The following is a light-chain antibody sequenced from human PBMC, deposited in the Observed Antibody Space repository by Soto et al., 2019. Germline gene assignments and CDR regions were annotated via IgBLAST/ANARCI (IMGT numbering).Light chain of an antibody. CDR3: QQCDTHPPA. V-gene: IGKV1-33*01. CDR1: QDISKD. Sequence: DIQMTQSPSSLSASVGDRVTITCQAIQDISKDLNCYQLQPGKDPRLLLYDESNVDAGVPSRFSGSGSGTDFPLTISSLHHEDIATYFFQQCDTHPPAFGQGTKLEIK. J-gene: IGKJ2*01. CDR2: DES.